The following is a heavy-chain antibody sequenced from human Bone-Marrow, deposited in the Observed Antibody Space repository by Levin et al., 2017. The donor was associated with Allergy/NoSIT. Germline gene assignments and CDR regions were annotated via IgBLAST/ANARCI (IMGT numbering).Heavy chain of an antibody. J-gene: IGHJ5*02. Sequence: ESLKISCTVSGGSMRSYYWSWVRQPPGKGLEWIGYIYYSGSTNYNPSLKSRVTISVDTSKNQFSLKLTSVTAADTAVYYCARDAGFSHTNWFDPWGQGTLVTVSS. CDR3: ARDAGFSHTNWFDP. D-gene: IGHD3-3*01. V-gene: IGHV4-59*01. CDR2: IYYSGST. CDR1: GGSMRSYY.